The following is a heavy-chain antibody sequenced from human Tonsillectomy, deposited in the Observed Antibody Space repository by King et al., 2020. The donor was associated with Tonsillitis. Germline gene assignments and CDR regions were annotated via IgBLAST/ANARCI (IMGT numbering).Heavy chain of an antibody. CDR2: IYSGGST. CDR3: ARDYYGSGFFDY. Sequence: VQLVESGGGLVQPGGSLRLSCAASGFTVSSDYMSWVRQAPGKGLEWGSVIYSGGSTYYEASVKGRFTISRDNSKNTLYLQMNSRRAEDTAVYYCARDYYGSGFFDYWGQGTLVTVSS. D-gene: IGHD3-10*01. V-gene: IGHV3-66*01. CDR1: GFTVSSDY. J-gene: IGHJ4*02.